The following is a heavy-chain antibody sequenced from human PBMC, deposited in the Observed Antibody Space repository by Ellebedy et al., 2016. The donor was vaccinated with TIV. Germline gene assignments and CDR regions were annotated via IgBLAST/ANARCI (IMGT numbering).Heavy chain of an antibody. CDR2: ISYSGKNK. J-gene: IGHJ6*02. CDR1: GFAFGSNT. V-gene: IGHV3-30*04. D-gene: IGHD3-22*01. Sequence: GESLKISCVGSGFAFGSNTMYWVRQAPGKGLECVAVISYSGKNKDYADSVKGRFTISRDNSNYTLFLQMNNLRVDDTAVYYCASFSDYIYFYDMNVWGQGTTVTVSS. CDR3: ASFSDYIYFYDMNV.